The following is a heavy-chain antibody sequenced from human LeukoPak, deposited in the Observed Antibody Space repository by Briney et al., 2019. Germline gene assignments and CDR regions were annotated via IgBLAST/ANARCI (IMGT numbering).Heavy chain of an antibody. D-gene: IGHD5-24*01. CDR2: MNPTSGNT. Sequence: ASVKVSCKASGYTFTSHAMNWVRQAPGQGREWMGWMNPTSGNTGYAQKLQGRVSMTRDTSISTAYMELSSLTYEDTAVYYCTMTSPAGYNLVGAFDTWGQGTKVTVSS. V-gene: IGHV1-8*02. J-gene: IGHJ3*02. CDR3: TMTSPAGYNLVGAFDT. CDR1: GYTFTSHA.